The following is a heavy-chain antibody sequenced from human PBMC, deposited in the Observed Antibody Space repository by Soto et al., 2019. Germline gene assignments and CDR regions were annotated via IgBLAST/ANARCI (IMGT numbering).Heavy chain of an antibody. Sequence: EVQLVESGGGLVQPGGSLRLSCAASGFTFSSYEMNWVRQAPGKGLEWVSYISSSGSTIYYADSVKGRFTISRDNAKNSLYLQMNSLRAEDTAVYYCARDPGPNFYGDYVYWGQGTLVTVSS. V-gene: IGHV3-48*03. CDR3: ARDPGPNFYGDYVY. CDR2: ISSSGSTI. J-gene: IGHJ4*02. CDR1: GFTFSSYE. D-gene: IGHD4-17*01.